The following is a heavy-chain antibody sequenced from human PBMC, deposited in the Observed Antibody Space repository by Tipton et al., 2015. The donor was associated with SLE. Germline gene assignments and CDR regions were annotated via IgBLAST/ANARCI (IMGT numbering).Heavy chain of an antibody. D-gene: IGHD1-26*01. J-gene: IGHJ4*01. CDR3: ARKVGATAY. CDR2: ISSSSSYI. CDR1: GITFSSTS. V-gene: IGHV3-21*01. Sequence: SLRLSCAASGITFSSTSMNWVRQTHGKGLEGVSSISSSSSYIYYADSVKGRFTIPRDNAKNSLYLQMNSLRAEDTAVYYCARKVGATAYWGQGTLVTVSS.